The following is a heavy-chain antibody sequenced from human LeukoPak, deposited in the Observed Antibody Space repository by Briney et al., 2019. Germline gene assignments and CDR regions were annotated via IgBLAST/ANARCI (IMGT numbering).Heavy chain of an antibody. D-gene: IGHD2-2*01. CDR1: GESFSGYY. CDR2: INHSGST. CDR3: ARDCSSSSCYLDY. V-gene: IGHV4-34*01. J-gene: IGHJ4*02. Sequence: SETLSLTCAVYGESFSGYYWSWIRQPPGKGLEWIGEINHSGSTNYNPSLKSRVTISVDTSKNQFSLKLTSVTAADTAVYYCARDCSSSSCYLDYWGQGTLVTVSS.